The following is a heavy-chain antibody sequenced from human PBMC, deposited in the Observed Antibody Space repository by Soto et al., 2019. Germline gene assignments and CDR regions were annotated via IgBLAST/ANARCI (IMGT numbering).Heavy chain of an antibody. V-gene: IGHV4-59*01. J-gene: IGHJ5*02. CDR3: ARGFSILSNYDFWSGYLGP. CDR1: GGSISSYY. Sequence: SETLSLTCTVSGGSISSYYWSWIRQPPGKGLEWIGYIYYSGSTNYNPSLKSRVTISVDTSKNQFSLKLSSVTAADTAVYYCARGFSILSNYDFWSGYLGPWGQGTLVTVSS. D-gene: IGHD3-3*01. CDR2: IYYSGST.